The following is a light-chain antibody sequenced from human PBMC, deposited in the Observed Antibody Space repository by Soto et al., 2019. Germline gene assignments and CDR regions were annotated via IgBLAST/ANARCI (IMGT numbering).Light chain of an antibody. CDR2: SIS. J-gene: IGLJ3*02. CDR1: TGAVTSGYY. Sequence: QAVVTQEPSLTVSPGGTVTLTCASSTGAVTSGYYPNWFQQKPGQAPRPLVYSISNKHSWTPARFTGSLLGDKAALTLSDVQPEDEAEYYCLLYYGGAQVFGGGTKVTVL. V-gene: IGLV7-43*01. CDR3: LLYYGGAQV.